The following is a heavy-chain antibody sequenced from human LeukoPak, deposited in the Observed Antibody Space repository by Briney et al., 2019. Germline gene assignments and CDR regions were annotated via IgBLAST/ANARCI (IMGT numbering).Heavy chain of an antibody. Sequence: PGRSLRLSYAASGLTFSNYAMQWARRAPGKGLEWVAVISYDGSNKYYADSVKDRFTISRDNSKNTLYLQMNSVKAEDSGVYYCARDQRGFRNGLPYYYYYGMDVWGQGTTVTVSS. D-gene: IGHD5-18*01. J-gene: IGHJ6*02. CDR1: GLTFSNYA. CDR3: ARDQRGFRNGLPYYYYYGMDV. CDR2: ISYDGSNK. V-gene: IGHV3-30-3*01.